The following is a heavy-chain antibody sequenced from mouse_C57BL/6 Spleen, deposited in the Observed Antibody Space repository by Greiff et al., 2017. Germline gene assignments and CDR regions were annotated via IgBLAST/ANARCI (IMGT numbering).Heavy chain of an antibody. CDR1: GYSFTSYW. V-gene: IGHV1-61*01. CDR3: ARRDVAVLFAY. Sequence: QVQLQQSGAELVRPGSSVKLSCKASGYSFTSYWLDWVKQRPGHGLEWIGNIYPSDSETHYTQKFKDKATLTVDNSSSTAYMQLSSLTSEDSAVEYAARRDVAVLFAYWGQGTLVTVSA. CDR2: IYPSDSET. J-gene: IGHJ3*01.